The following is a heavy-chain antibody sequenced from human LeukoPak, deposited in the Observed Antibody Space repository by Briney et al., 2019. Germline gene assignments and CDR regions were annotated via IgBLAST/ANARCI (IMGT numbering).Heavy chain of an antibody. CDR3: ATADWESFYFDS. Sequence: PSETLSLTCTVSGGSISSSSYYWGWIRQPPGKGPEWIGFTSYSEGTYYNPSLMSRITISVDRSQNQFSLKMRDVTAADTAVYFCATADWESFYFDSWGQGALVAVSS. J-gene: IGHJ4*02. D-gene: IGHD1-26*01. CDR2: TSYSEGT. CDR1: GGSISSSSYY. V-gene: IGHV4-31*03.